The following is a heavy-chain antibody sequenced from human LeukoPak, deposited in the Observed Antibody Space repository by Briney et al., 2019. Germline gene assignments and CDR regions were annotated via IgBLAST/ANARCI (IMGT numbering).Heavy chain of an antibody. V-gene: IGHV3-48*01. J-gene: IGHJ5*02. CDR3: ATTRGLWWFDP. Sequence: GGSLRLSCAASGFTFSSYCMTWVRQAPGKGLEWASYISGNSSTIYYADSVKGRFTISRDNAKNSLYLQMNSLRAEDTAVYYCATTRGLWWFDPWGQGTLVTVSS. D-gene: IGHD3/OR15-3a*01. CDR2: ISGNSSTI. CDR1: GFTFSSYC.